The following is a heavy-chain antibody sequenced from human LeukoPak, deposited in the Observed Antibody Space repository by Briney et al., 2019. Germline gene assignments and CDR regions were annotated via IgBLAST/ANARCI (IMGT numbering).Heavy chain of an antibody. CDR1: GGSINSRNYY. J-gene: IGHJ4*02. CDR3: ARHTSRAIFYDTGYGLDF. V-gene: IGHV4-39*01. CDR2: IYYSGST. D-gene: IGHD2/OR15-2a*01. Sequence: SETLSLTSTVSGGSINSRNYYWVWSRESPGKGLEWIGSIYYSGSTYYNPSLKSRVTLSVDTSKNQFSLKLTSVTAADTAMYYCARHTSRAIFYDTGYGLDFCGQGTLVTVSS.